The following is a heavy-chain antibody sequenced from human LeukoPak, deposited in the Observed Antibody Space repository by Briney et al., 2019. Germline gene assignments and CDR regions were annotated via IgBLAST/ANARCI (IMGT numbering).Heavy chain of an antibody. CDR1: GFNFGSYA. CDR2: ISGSGGST. D-gene: IGHD6-13*01. V-gene: IGHV3-23*01. CDR3: ARGGDYSSSWQRAFDI. J-gene: IGHJ3*02. Sequence: GGSLRLSCVASGFNFGSYAMSWVRQAPGKGLEWVSAISGSGGSTYYADSVKGRFTISRDNSKNTLYLQMNSLRAEDTAVYYCARGGDYSSSWQRAFDIWGQGTMVTVSS.